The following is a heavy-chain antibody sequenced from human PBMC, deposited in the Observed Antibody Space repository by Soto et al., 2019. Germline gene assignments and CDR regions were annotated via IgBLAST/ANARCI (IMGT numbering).Heavy chain of an antibody. CDR1: GYTFSSYY. Sequence: SVKVSCKSSGYTFSSYYMHWVRQAPGQGLEWMGIINPTGGSTTYAQKFQGRVTMTRDTSTSTVYMELSSLRSEDTAVYYCARDRVVVTANPDASEIWAQGTMVPVSS. D-gene: IGHD2-21*02. J-gene: IGHJ3*02. V-gene: IGHV1-46*01. CDR2: INPTGGST. CDR3: ARDRVVVTANPDASEI.